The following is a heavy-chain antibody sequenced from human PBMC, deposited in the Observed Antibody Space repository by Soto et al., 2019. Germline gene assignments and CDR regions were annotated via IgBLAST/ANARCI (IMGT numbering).Heavy chain of an antibody. Sequence: PSETLSLTCAVSGDSIISTNWWHWVRQSPDKGLEWIGEIHHGGNINYNPSLKSRVTISMDKSKNQFSLKLNSVTAADTAVYYCATVRQYSSRTNSYQDPWGQGTLVTVYS. V-gene: IGHV4-4*02. CDR2: IHHGGNI. CDR1: GDSIISTNW. J-gene: IGHJ5*02. D-gene: IGHD6-19*01. CDR3: ATVRQYSSRTNSYQDP.